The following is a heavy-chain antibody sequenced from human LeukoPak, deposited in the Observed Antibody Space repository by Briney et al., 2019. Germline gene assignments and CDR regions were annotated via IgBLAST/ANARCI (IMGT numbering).Heavy chain of an antibody. CDR3: AICTQWVAGDV. CDR1: GFTFSDSW. D-gene: IGHD6-19*01. CDR2: MNQDGSAK. Sequence: GGSLRLSCAASGFTFSDSWMSWVRQAPGKGLEWVSNMNQDGSAKCYVDSVKGRFTISRDNARNSLYLQMSSLRPEDTAVYYCAICTQWVAGDVWGQGTTVTVSS. V-gene: IGHV3-7*01. J-gene: IGHJ6*02.